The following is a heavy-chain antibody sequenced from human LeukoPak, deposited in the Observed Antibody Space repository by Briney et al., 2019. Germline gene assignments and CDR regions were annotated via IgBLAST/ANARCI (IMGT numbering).Heavy chain of an antibody. V-gene: IGHV3-30*18. J-gene: IGHJ4*02. D-gene: IGHD3-22*01. CDR3: AKDRRYYDSSGYPDY. Sequence: GGSLRLSCAASGFTFSSYGMHWVRQAPGKGLEWVAVISYDGSNKYYADSVKGRFTISRDNPKNTLYLQMNSLRAEDTAVYYCAKDRRYYDSSGYPDYWGQGTLVTVSS. CDR2: ISYDGSNK. CDR1: GFTFSSYG.